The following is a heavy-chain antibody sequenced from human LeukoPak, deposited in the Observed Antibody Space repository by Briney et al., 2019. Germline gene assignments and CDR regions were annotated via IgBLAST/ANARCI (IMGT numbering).Heavy chain of an antibody. Sequence: GGSLSLSCAASGFTFRRYWMSWVRQAPGKGLEWVANMKLDGSEEYYVDSVKGRFTISSDNAKNSLYLQMNSLRVDDTAVYYCARWARYCSSGSCYSWFDPWGQGTLVTVSS. CDR3: ARWARYCSSGSCYSWFDP. CDR2: MKLDGSEE. D-gene: IGHD2-15*01. V-gene: IGHV3-7*01. CDR1: GFTFRRYW. J-gene: IGHJ5*02.